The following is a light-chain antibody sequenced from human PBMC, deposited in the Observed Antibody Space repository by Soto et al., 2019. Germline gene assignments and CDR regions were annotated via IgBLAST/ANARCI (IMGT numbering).Light chain of an antibody. CDR3: SSYTSSSSPWV. CDR2: DVS. J-gene: IGLJ1*01. V-gene: IGLV2-14*01. Sequence: QSALTQPASVSGSPGQSITISCTGTSSDVGGYNYVSWYQQHPGKAPKLMIYDVSNRPSGVSNRFSGSKSGNTASLTISGLQAEDEADYYCSSYTSSSSPWVSGTGTKLTVL. CDR1: SSDVGGYNY.